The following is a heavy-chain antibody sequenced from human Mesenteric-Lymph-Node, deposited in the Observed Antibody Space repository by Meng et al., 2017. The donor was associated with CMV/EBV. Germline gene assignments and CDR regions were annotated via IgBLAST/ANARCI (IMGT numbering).Heavy chain of an antibody. D-gene: IGHD3-3*01. Sequence: ASVLVSCKASSYTFSSYGISWVRQAPGQGLEGMGWISAYNGNTNYAQKLQGRVTMTTDTSTSTAYMELRSLRSDDTAVYYCARERITIFGARGYFDYWGQGTLVTVSS. CDR2: ISAYNGNT. CDR3: ARERITIFGARGYFDY. J-gene: IGHJ4*02. CDR1: SYTFSSYG. V-gene: IGHV1-18*01.